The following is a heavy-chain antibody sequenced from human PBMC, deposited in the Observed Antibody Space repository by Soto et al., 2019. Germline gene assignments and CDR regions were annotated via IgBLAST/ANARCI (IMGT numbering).Heavy chain of an antibody. D-gene: IGHD6-6*01. CDR3: ARDLRIAARFSGMPGVY. Sequence: SVKVSCKASGGTFSSYAISWVRQAPGQGLEWMGGIIPIFGTANYAQKFQGRVTITADESTSTAYMELSSLRSEDTAVFYCARDLRIAARFSGMPGVYWGQGTLVTVSS. CDR1: GGTFSSYA. J-gene: IGHJ4*02. CDR2: IIPIFGTA. V-gene: IGHV1-69*13.